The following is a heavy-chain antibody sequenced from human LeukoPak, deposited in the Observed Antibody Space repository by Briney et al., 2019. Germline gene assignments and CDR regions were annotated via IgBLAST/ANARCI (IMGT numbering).Heavy chain of an antibody. CDR3: AGVDSCGGDCPSNNYYYYMDV. J-gene: IGHJ6*03. D-gene: IGHD2-21*02. V-gene: IGHV1-18*01. CDR1: GYTFTRYA. CDR2: ISGYNGNT. Sequence: GASVKVSCKASGYTFTRYAISWVRQAPGQGLEWMGWISGYNGNTHYAQKLQGRVTMTTDTSTSTAYMELRSLRSDDTAVYYCAGVDSCGGDCPSNNYYYYMDVWGKGTTVTVSS.